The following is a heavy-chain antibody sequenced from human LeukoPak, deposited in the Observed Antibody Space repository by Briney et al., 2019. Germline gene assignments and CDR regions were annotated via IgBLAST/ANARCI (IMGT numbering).Heavy chain of an antibody. D-gene: IGHD3-10*01. CDR2: LYRDDRT. Sequence: GGSLRLSCAASGLTVSSNHMNWVRQAPGKGLEWVSILYRDDRTYYADSVKGRFTISRDNAKNSMYLQMNSLGAEDTAVYYCARLYYYASGSYYIYFDYWGQGTLVTVSS. CDR1: GLTVSSNH. V-gene: IGHV3-53*01. J-gene: IGHJ4*02. CDR3: ARLYYYASGSYYIYFDY.